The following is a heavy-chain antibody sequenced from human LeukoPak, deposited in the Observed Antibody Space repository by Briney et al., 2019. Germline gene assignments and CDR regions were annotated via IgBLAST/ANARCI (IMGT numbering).Heavy chain of an antibody. Sequence: PGGSLRLSCAASGFTFDDYCISWGRQAPGKGLEWVSVINWNGGRTGYAESVQGRFTISRDTAKNSLYLQMNSLRAEDTALYHCARSRIVGAIVSGMDVWGQGTTVTVSS. V-gene: IGHV3-20*01. J-gene: IGHJ6*02. D-gene: IGHD1-26*01. CDR2: INWNGGRT. CDR3: ARSRIVGAIVSGMDV. CDR1: GFTFDDYC.